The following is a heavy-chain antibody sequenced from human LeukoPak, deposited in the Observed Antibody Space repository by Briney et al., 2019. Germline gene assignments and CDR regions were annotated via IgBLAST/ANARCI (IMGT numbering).Heavy chain of an antibody. CDR2: IYSGGST. J-gene: IGHJ4*02. Sequence: GGSLRLSCAASGFTVSSNYMSWVRQAPGKGLEWVSVIYSGGSTYYADSAKGRFTISRDNSKNTLYLQMNSLRAEDTAVYYCARAPRILTPAFYFDYWGQGTLVTVSS. D-gene: IGHD2-8*01. V-gene: IGHV3-53*01. CDR3: ARAPRILTPAFYFDY. CDR1: GFTVSSNY.